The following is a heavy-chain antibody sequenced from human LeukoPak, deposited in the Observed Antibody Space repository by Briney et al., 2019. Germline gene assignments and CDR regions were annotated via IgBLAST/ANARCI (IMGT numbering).Heavy chain of an antibody. J-gene: IGHJ4*02. CDR3: ARGRMTTVTLDY. CDR2: ISYDGSNK. D-gene: IGHD4-17*01. Sequence: GGSLRLSCAASGFTFSSYGMHWVRQAPGKGLEWVAVISYDGSNKYYADSVKGRFTISRDNSKNTLYLQMNSLRAEDTAVYYCARGRMTTVTLDYWGQGTLVTVSS. V-gene: IGHV3-30*19. CDR1: GFTFSSYG.